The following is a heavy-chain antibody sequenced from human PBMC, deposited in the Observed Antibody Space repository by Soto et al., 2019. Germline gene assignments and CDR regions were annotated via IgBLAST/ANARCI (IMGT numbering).Heavy chain of an antibody. CDR2: MNPNSGNT. Sequence: GASVKVSCKASGYTFTSYDINWVRQATGQGLEWMGWMNPNSGNTGYAQKFQGRVTMTRDTSTSTAYMELRSLRSDDTAVYYCARADPVAYYYGMDVWGQGTTVTVSS. V-gene: IGHV1-8*01. CDR3: ARADPVAYYYGMDV. CDR1: GYTFTSYD. J-gene: IGHJ6*02.